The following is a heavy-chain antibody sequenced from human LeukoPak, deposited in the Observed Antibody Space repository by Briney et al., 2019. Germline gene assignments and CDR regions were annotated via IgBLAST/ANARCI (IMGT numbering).Heavy chain of an antibody. CDR3: ARNGDIVLMVYGAWSY. D-gene: IGHD2-8*01. V-gene: IGHV4-38-2*01. Sequence: PSETLSLTCAVSGYSTNSGYYWGWIRQPPGKGLEWIGSIYHSGSTYYNPSLKSRVTISVDTSKNQFSLKLSSVTAADTAVYYCARNGDIVLMVYGAWSYWGQGTLVTVSS. J-gene: IGHJ4*02. CDR2: IYHSGST. CDR1: GYSTNSGYY.